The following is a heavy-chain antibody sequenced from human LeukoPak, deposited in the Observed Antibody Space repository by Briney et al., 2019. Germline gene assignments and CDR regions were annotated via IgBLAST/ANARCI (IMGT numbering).Heavy chain of an antibody. J-gene: IGHJ6*04. D-gene: IGHD4-17*01. CDR3: ARADYGVVNV. CDR1: GFTFSSYE. V-gene: IGHV3-48*03. Sequence: PGGSLRLSCAAPGFTFSSYEMNWVRQAPGKGLEWVSYISSSGSTIYYADSVKGRFTISRDNAKNSLYLQMNSLRAEDTAVYYCARADYGVVNVWGKGTTVTISS. CDR2: ISSSGSTI.